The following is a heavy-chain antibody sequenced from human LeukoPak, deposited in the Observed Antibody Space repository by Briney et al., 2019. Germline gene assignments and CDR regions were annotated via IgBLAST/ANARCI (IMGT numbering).Heavy chain of an antibody. CDR3: ARDWSTSWFTGFDP. D-gene: IGHD6-13*01. J-gene: IGHJ5*02. V-gene: IGHV4-34*01. Sequence: PSETLSLTCAVYGGSFSGYYWSWIRQPPGKGLEWIGEINHSGSTNYNPSLKSRDTISVDTSKNQFSLKLSSVTAADTAVYYCARDWSTSWFTGFDPWGQGTLVTVSS. CDR2: INHSGST. CDR1: GGSFSGYY.